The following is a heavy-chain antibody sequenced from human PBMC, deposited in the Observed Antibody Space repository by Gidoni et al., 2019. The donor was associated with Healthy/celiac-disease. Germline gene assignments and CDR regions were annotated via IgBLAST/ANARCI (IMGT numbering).Heavy chain of an antibody. CDR3: ATYPHYYGSGSYYGMDV. J-gene: IGHJ6*02. CDR2: INHSGST. V-gene: IGHV4-34*01. CDR1: GGSFSGYY. D-gene: IGHD3-10*01. Sequence: QVQLQQWGAGLLKPSETLSLTCAVYGGSFSGYYWSWIRQPPGKGLEWSGEINHSGSTNYNPSLKSRVTISVDTSKNQFSLKLSSVTAADTAVYYCATYPHYYGSGSYYGMDVWGQGTTVTVSS.